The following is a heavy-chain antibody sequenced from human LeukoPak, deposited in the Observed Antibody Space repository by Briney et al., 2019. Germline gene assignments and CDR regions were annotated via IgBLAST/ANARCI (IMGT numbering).Heavy chain of an antibody. CDR1: GFTFSDYY. CDR3: ARFYDYKNYYFDY. CDR2: ISSSGSTI. D-gene: IGHD4-11*01. J-gene: IGHJ4*02. V-gene: IGHV3-11*04. Sequence: GGSLRLSCAASGFTFSDYYMSWIRQAPGKGLEWVSYISSSGSTIYYADSVKGRFTISRDNAKNSLYLQMNSLRAEDTAVYYCARFYDYKNYYFDYWGQGTLVTVSS.